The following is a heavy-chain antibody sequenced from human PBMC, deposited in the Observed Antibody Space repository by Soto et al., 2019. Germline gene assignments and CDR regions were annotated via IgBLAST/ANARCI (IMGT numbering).Heavy chain of an antibody. CDR2: VSSDGRQK. CDR1: GFIFSDYA. V-gene: IGHV3-30*03. J-gene: IGHJ1*01. Sequence: QAQLVDSGGGVVQPGRSLRLSCVLSGFIFSDYAMHWVRQTPGKGLEWVAIVSSDGRQKFYTDSVKGRFTISKDFSTNTLFLQVNRLRPEDSGTYFCTRDARPYSIYRGGGLGLWGQGTPVSVSS. D-gene: IGHD4-4*01. CDR3: TRDARPYSIYRGGGLGL.